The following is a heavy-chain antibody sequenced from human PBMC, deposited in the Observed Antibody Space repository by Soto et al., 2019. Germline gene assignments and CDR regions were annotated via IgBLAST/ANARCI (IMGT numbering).Heavy chain of an antibody. CDR2: IIPIFGTA. CDR3: ARVISPVRGVIPWFDP. V-gene: IGHV1-69*12. Sequence: QVQLVQSGAEVKKPGSSVKVSCKASGGTFSSYAISWVRQAPGQGLEWMGGIIPIFGTANYAQKFQGRVTITADESTITAYMELSSLRVEDTAVYYCARVISPVRGVIPWFDPWGQGTLVTVSS. J-gene: IGHJ5*02. CDR1: GGTFSSYA. D-gene: IGHD3-10*01.